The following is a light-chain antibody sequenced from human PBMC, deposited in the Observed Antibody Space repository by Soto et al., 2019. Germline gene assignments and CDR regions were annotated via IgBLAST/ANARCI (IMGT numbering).Light chain of an antibody. CDR3: QQYGRSPST. CDR1: QSVSSSY. Sequence: EIVLTQSPATLSLSPGERATLSCRTSQSVSSSYLAWYQQKPGQAPRLLIYGASSRATGIPDRFSGSGSGTDFTLTISRLEPEDFAVYYCQQYGRSPSTFGGGTKVDI. J-gene: IGKJ4*01. CDR2: GAS. V-gene: IGKV3-20*01.